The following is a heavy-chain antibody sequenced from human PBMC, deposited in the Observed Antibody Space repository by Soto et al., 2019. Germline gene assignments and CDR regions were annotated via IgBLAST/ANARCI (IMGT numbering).Heavy chain of an antibody. Sequence: EVQVVESGGGLVQAGRSLRLSCTASGFTVGDYGMNWLRQSPGKGLEWVGFIRGKASGGTTAYAASVKGRFTISRDNSKNVLSLEMNNLRAEDTATYFCAKGSIEYSASVDHWGQGTLVLVSS. CDR1: GFTVGDYG. V-gene: IGHV3-49*03. CDR2: IRGKASGGTT. D-gene: IGHD5-12*01. J-gene: IGHJ4*02. CDR3: AKGSIEYSASVDH.